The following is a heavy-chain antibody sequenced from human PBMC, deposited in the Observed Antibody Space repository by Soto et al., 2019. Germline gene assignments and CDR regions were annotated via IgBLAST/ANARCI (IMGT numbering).Heavy chain of an antibody. J-gene: IGHJ4*02. CDR3: AKSPYSTTLYYFDY. V-gene: IGHV3-23*01. CDR2: ISDSGDST. D-gene: IGHD6-13*01. Sequence: EVQLLESGGGLVQPGGSLRLSCAASGFSFSNYAMSWVRQAPGKGLEWVSVISDSGDSTNYADSVKGRFTVSRDNSKSTLYLQMNSLRAEDTAVYYCAKSPYSTTLYYFDYWGQGTLATVSS. CDR1: GFSFSNYA.